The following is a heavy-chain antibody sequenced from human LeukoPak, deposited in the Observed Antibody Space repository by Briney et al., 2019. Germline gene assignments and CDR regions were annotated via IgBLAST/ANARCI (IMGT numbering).Heavy chain of an antibody. V-gene: IGHV3-33*01. CDR1: GFTFSSYY. CDR2: IWYDGSNE. CDR3: ARDFARHDFWSGFWTDALDL. D-gene: IGHD3-3*01. J-gene: IGHJ3*01. Sequence: PGGSLRLSCAASGFTFSSYYMHWVRQAPGKGLEWVALIWYDGSNEYFADSVKGRFTISRDNSKNTLYLQMNSLRAEDTAIYYCARDFARHDFWSGFWTDALDLWGQGTKVTVSS.